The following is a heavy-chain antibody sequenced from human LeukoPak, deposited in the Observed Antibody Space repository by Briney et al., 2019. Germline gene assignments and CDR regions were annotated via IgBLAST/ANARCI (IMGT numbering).Heavy chain of an antibody. V-gene: IGHV4-34*01. Sequence: SETLSLTCAVYGGSFSGCYWSWIRQPPGKGLEWIGEINHSGSTNYNPSLKSRVTISVDTSKNQFSLKLSSVTAADTAVYYCARVSYYDFWSGLTPDYYYYGMDVWGQGTTVTVSS. CDR2: INHSGST. CDR1: GGSFSGCY. D-gene: IGHD3-3*01. J-gene: IGHJ6*02. CDR3: ARVSYYDFWSGLTPDYYYYGMDV.